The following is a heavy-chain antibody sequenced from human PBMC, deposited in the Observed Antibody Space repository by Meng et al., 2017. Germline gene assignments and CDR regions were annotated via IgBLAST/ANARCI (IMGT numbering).Heavy chain of an antibody. J-gene: IGHJ4*02. CDR3: ARAHYDYVWGSYRNGGFDY. Sequence: QVELVQAGAEVKKPGASMKVSCKASGYTFTSYDSNWVRQATGQGLEWMGWMNPNSGNTGYAQKFQGRVTMTRNTSISTAYMELSSLRSEDTAVYYCARAHYDYVWGSYRNGGFDYWGQGTLVTVSS. D-gene: IGHD3-16*02. V-gene: IGHV1-8*01. CDR1: GYTFTSYD. CDR2: MNPNSGNT.